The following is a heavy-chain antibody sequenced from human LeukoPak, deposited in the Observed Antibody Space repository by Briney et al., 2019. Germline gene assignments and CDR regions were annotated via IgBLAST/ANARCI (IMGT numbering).Heavy chain of an antibody. Sequence: ASVKVSCTASGYTFTVYYVHWVRQAPGQGLEWKGWINPYSGDTNYAQKFQGRVTMTRDTSISTAYMELSSLKSDDTAVYYCARVAMSGIGSDDFWGQGTLVTASS. CDR3: ARVAMSGIGSDDF. V-gene: IGHV1-2*02. CDR2: INPYSGDT. D-gene: IGHD1-26*01. CDR1: GYTFTVYY. J-gene: IGHJ4*02.